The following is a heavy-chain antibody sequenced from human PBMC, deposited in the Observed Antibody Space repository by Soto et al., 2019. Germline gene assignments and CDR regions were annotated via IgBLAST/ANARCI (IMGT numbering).Heavy chain of an antibody. V-gene: IGHV4-31*03. D-gene: IGHD3-22*01. J-gene: IGHJ6*02. CDR1: GGSISSGGYY. CDR2: IYYSGST. CDR3: ARLRGIDYYDSSGYPYGMDV. Sequence: SETLSLTCTVSGGSISSGGYYWSWIRQHPGKGLEWIGYIYYSGSTYYNPSLKSRVTISVDTSKNQFSLKLSSVTAADTAVYYCARLRGIDYYDSSGYPYGMDVWGQGTTVT.